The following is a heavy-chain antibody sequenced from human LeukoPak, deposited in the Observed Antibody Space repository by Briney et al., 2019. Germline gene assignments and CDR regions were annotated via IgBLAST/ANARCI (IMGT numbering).Heavy chain of an antibody. V-gene: IGHV3-21*05. Sequence: GGSLRLSCAASGFTFSSYWMSWVRQAPGKGLEWVSFISSAGTYTNYADSVKGRFTISRDNAKNSLYLQMNSLRAEDTAVYYCARDLVSAMGPYYFDYWGQGTLVTVSS. CDR2: ISSAGTYT. CDR3: ARDLVSAMGPYYFDY. D-gene: IGHD5-18*01. J-gene: IGHJ4*02. CDR1: GFTFSSYW.